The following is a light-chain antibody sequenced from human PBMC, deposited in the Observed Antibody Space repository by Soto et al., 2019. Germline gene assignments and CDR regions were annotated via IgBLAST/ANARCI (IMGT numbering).Light chain of an antibody. V-gene: IGKV3-11*01. CDR1: QSVSSY. CDR2: DAS. Sequence: EIVLTQSPATLSLSPGERATLSCRASQSVSSYLAWYQQKPGQAPRLLIYDASNRATGIPVRFSGSGSGTDFTLTITSLEPEDFAVYFCQQRRNWVSFGPGTRV. J-gene: IGKJ3*01. CDR3: QQRRNWVS.